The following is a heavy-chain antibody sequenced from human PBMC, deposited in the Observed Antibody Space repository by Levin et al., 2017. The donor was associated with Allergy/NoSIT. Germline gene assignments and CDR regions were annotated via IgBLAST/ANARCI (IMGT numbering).Heavy chain of an antibody. CDR2: IGSGTK. CDR3: ARAPGYCSGGSCFDF. V-gene: IGHV3-11*01. Sequence: SCATSGFTFGDYYMSWIRQAPGKGLEWVSDIGSGTKHYAESVKGRFTISRDNDKNSLYLQMNNLRAEDTAVYYCARAPGYCSGGSCFDFWGPGTLVTVSS. J-gene: IGHJ4*02. CDR1: GFTFGDYY. D-gene: IGHD2-15*01.